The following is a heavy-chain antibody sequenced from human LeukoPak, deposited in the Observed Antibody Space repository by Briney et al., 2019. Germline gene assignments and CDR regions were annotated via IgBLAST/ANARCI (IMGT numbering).Heavy chain of an antibody. Sequence: PSETLSLTCSVSGASISGGTYYWGWIRQPPGKGLKWIGSIYYTGSTYDNPSLKSRVTISVDTSKNQFSLKLSSVTAADTAVYYCARRGGSGRAFDYWGQGTLVTVSS. J-gene: IGHJ4*02. CDR3: ARRGGSGRAFDY. D-gene: IGHD1-26*01. CDR1: GASISGGTYY. V-gene: IGHV4-39*01. CDR2: IYYTGST.